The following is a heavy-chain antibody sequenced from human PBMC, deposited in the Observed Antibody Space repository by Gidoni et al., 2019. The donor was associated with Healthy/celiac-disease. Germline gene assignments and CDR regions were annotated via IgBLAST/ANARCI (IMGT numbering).Heavy chain of an antibody. V-gene: IGHV4-61*02. CDR1: GGSISSGSYS. J-gene: IGHJ4*02. D-gene: IGHD3-22*01. CDR2: IYTSGST. CDR3: ARGSPYYYDSSGYGSEV. Sequence: QVQLQESGPGLVKPSQTLSLTCTVSGGSISSGSYSWSWIRQPAGKGLEWIGRIYTSGSTNYNPSLKSRVTMSVDTSKNQFSLKLSSVTAADTAVYYCARGSPYYYDSSGYGSEVWGQGTLVTVSS.